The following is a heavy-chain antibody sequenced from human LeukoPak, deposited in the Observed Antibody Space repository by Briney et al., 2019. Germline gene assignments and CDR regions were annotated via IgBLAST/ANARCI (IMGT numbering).Heavy chain of an antibody. CDR2: ISYDGSNE. CDR3: ARVLNYYDSRGYYFSY. CDR1: GFTFSYYT. V-gene: IGHV3-30-3*01. J-gene: IGHJ4*02. D-gene: IGHD3-22*01. Sequence: PGGSLRLSCAASGFTFSYYTMHWVRQAPGKGLEWVAVISYDGSNEYYADSVKGRFTISRDNSKNTLYLQMNSLRVEDTAVYYCARVLNYYDSRGYYFSYWGQGTLVTVSS.